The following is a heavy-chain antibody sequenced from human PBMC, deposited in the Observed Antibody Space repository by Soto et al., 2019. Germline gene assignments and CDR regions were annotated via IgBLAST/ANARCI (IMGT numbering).Heavy chain of an antibody. CDR2: IYWDDDK. V-gene: IGHV2-5*02. CDR3: AHTFDVGWSRSPFDS. CDR1: GFSLSTSGVA. Sequence: QITLKESGPTLVKPTQTLTLTCTFSGFSLSTSGVAVGWIRQPPGKALEWLALIYWDDDKRYSPSLKTRLTFTKDTSKTQVVLTMTNMDPVDTATYYCAHTFDVGWSRSPFDSWGQGTLVTVSS. D-gene: IGHD3-9*01. J-gene: IGHJ4*02.